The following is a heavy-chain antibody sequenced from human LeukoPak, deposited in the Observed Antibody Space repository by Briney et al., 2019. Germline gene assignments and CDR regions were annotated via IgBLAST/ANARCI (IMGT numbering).Heavy chain of an antibody. CDR2: FDPEDGET. J-gene: IGHJ4*02. CDR1: GYTLTELS. V-gene: IGHV1-24*01. Sequence: ASVKVSCKVSGYTLTELSMHWVRQAPGKGLEWMGGFDPEDGETTYAQNLQGRVTMTEDTSTDIAYLELSSLRSEDTAVYYCARDPIGSRWPYYFDYWGQGTLVTVSS. D-gene: IGHD6-13*01. CDR3: ARDPIGSRWPYYFDY.